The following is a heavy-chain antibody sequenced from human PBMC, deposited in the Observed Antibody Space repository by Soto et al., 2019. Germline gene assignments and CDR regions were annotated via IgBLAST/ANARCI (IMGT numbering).Heavy chain of an antibody. D-gene: IGHD6-13*01. J-gene: IGHJ6*02. CDR3: ARTAAAGKYYFGVDV. CDR2: IFPGDSDT. CDR1: GYSFASYW. V-gene: IGHV5-51*01. Sequence: PGESLKISCKGSGYSFASYWIGWVRQMPGKGLEWMGIIFPGDSDTRYSPSFQGQVTISADKSVSTAYLQWSSLKASDSAMYYCARTAAAGKYYFGVDVWRQATTGTVSS.